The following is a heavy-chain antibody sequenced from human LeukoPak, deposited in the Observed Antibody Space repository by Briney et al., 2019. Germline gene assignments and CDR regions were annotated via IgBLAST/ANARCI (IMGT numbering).Heavy chain of an antibody. D-gene: IGHD6-19*01. CDR1: GYPFTGYY. J-gene: IGHJ6*02. Sequence: ASVKVSCKASGYPFTGYYLHWVRQAPGQGLEWMGWISAYNGNTNYAQKLQGRVTMTTDTSTSTAYMELRSLRSDDTAVYYCARSGSGWDYYYYGMDVWGQGTTVTVSS. CDR2: ISAYNGNT. V-gene: IGHV1-18*04. CDR3: ARSGSGWDYYYYGMDV.